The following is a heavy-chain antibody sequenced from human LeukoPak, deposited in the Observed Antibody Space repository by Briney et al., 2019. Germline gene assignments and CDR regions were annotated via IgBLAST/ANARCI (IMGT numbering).Heavy chain of an antibody. D-gene: IGHD3-22*01. CDR2: MYLSGTT. CDR1: GDSINSLDL. J-gene: IGHJ4*02. Sequence: PSETLSFTCTVSGDSINSLDLWSWVRQPPGKGLEWIGEMYLSGTTHSNPSVKSRVTISIDKSKNQLFLNLSSVTAADTAVYYCAGLVGRYSSGLYYYYFDYWGQGTLVTVSS. CDR3: AGLVGRYSSGLYYYYFDY. V-gene: IGHV4-4*02.